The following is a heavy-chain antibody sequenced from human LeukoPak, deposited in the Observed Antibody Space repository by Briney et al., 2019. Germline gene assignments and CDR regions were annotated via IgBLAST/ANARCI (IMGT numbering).Heavy chain of an antibody. D-gene: IGHD3-3*01. CDR3: ARRAIIQGTSALDF. CDR2: IYPRDSTT. J-gene: IGHJ4*02. CDR1: GYSFTNGW. V-gene: IGHV5-51*01. Sequence: GESLKISCKSSGYSFTNGWIGWVRQMPGKGLEWMGIIYPRDSTTRYSPAFEGQVTISVDKSITTAYLQWSSLQASDTAIYYCARRAIIQGTSALDFWGQGTVVTVSS.